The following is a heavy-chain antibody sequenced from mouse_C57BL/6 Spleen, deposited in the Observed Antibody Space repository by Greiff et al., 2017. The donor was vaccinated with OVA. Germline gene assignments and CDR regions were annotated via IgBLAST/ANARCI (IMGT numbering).Heavy chain of an antibody. Sequence: VQLQQPGAELVKPGASVKMSCKASGYTFTSYWITWVKQRPGQGLEWIGDIYPGSGSTNYNEKFKSKATLTVDTSSSTAYMQLSSLTSEDSAVYYCARFITTVVRPYWYFDVWGTGTTVTVSS. CDR2: IYPGSGST. J-gene: IGHJ1*03. CDR1: GYTFTSYW. CDR3: ARFITTVVRPYWYFDV. V-gene: IGHV1-55*01. D-gene: IGHD1-1*01.